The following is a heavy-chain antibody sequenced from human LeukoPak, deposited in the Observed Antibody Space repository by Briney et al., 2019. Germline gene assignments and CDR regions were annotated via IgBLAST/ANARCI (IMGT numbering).Heavy chain of an antibody. J-gene: IGHJ4*02. D-gene: IGHD6-6*01. CDR2: IYYSGST. CDR1: GGSHSSYY. CDR3: ARDAESLYSSSSV. Sequence: SETLSLTCTVSGGSHSSYYWSWIRQPPGKGLEWIGYIYYSGSTNYNPSLKSRVTISVDTSKNQFSLKLSSVTAADTAVYYCARDAESLYSSSSVWGQGTLVTVSS. V-gene: IGHV4-59*01.